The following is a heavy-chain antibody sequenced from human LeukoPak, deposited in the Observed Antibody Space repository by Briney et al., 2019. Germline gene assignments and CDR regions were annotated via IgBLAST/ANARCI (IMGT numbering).Heavy chain of an antibody. CDR1: GGSFSGYY. V-gene: IGHV4-34*01. CDR2: INHSGST. D-gene: IGHD6-19*01. CDR3: ARVIGIAVAGTTNWFDP. J-gene: IGHJ5*02. Sequence: SETLSLTCAVYGGSFSGYYWSWIRQPPGKGLEWIGKINHSGSTNYNPSLKSRVTISVDTSKNQFSLKLSSVTAADTAVYYCARVIGIAVAGTTNWFDPWGQGTLVTVSS.